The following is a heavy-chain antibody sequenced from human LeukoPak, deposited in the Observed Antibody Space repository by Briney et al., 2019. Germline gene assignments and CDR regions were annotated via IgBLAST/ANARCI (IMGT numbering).Heavy chain of an antibody. Sequence: VASVKVSCKASGYTFTGYYMHWVRQAPGQGLEWMGWINPNSGGTNYAQKFQGRVTMTRDTSISTAYMELSRLRSDDTAVYYCARDMSYDSSGFDYWGQGTLVTVSS. D-gene: IGHD3-22*01. CDR1: GYTFTGYY. CDR3: ARDMSYDSSGFDY. J-gene: IGHJ4*02. V-gene: IGHV1-2*02. CDR2: INPNSGGT.